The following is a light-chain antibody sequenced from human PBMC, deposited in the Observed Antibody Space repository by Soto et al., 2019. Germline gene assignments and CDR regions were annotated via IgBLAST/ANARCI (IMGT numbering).Light chain of an antibody. CDR1: QTIKGK. CDR2: DAY. CDR3: QQYETYFRYT. J-gene: IGKJ2*01. Sequence: DIQMTQSPSTLSASVGDRVAITCRASQTIKGKLAWYQKKPGKAPKLLISDAYNLESGVPSRFSGSGSGTEFTLTIGSLQPDDFATYYCQQYETYFRYTFGQGTKLDIK. V-gene: IGKV1-5*01.